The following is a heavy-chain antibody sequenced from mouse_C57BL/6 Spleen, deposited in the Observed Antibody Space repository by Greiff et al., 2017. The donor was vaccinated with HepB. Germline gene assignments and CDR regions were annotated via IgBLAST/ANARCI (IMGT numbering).Heavy chain of an antibody. V-gene: IGHV1-54*01. D-gene: IGHD1-1*01. J-gene: IGHJ1*03. CDR2: INPGSGGT. CDR3: ARPYYGTSYGYFDV. CDR1: GYAFTNYL. Sequence: QVQLQQSGAELVRPGTSVKVSCKASGYAFTNYLIEWVKQRPGQGLEWIGVINPGSGGTNYNEKFKGKATLTADKSSSTAYMQLSSLTSEDSAVYFCARPYYGTSYGYFDVWGTGTTVTVSS.